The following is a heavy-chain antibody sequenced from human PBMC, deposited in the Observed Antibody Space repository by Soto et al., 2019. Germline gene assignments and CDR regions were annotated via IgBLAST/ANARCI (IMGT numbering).Heavy chain of an antibody. CDR2: ISYDGSNK. CDR3: AKELVHSSSSGSLWGYYYYGMDV. CDR1: GFTFSSYG. D-gene: IGHD6-6*01. J-gene: IGHJ6*02. V-gene: IGHV3-30*18. Sequence: GGSLRLSCAASGFTFSSYGMHWVRQAPGKGLEWVAVISYDGSNKYYADSVKGRFTISRDNSKNTLYLQMNSLRAEDTAVYYCAKELVHSSSSGSLWGYYYYGMDVWGQGTTVTVSS.